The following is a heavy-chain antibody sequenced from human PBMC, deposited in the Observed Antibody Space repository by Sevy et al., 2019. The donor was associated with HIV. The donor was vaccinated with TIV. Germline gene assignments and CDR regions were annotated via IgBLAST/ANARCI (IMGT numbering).Heavy chain of an antibody. V-gene: IGHV4-59*01. J-gene: IGHJ5*02. CDR1: GGSISSYY. CDR3: AREIKKWVSSSGTSWFDP. CDR2: IYYSGST. Sequence: HSETLSLTCTVSGGSISSYYWSWIRQPPGKGLEWIGYIYYSGSTNYNPSLKSRVTISVDTSKNQFSLKLSSVTAADTAVYYCAREIKKWVSSSGTSWFDPWAREPWSPSPQ. D-gene: IGHD1-1*01.